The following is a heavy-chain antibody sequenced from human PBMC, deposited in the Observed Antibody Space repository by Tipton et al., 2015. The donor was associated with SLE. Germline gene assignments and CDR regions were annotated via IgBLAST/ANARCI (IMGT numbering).Heavy chain of an antibody. V-gene: IGHV4-39*07. Sequence: TLSLTCTVPSDSITSSSYHWGWFRQPPGKGLEWVGDLFYGGTTSYNPSLKRRVTISVDTSKNQFSLNLRSVTAADTAVYYCARQRMGAFDFWGPGTLVTVSS. CDR3: ARQRMGAFDF. D-gene: IGHD3-16*01. J-gene: IGHJ4*02. CDR1: SDSITSSSYH. CDR2: LFYGGTT.